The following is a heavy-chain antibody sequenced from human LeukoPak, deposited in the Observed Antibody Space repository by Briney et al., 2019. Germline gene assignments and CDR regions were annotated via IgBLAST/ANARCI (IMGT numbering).Heavy chain of an antibody. Sequence: GGSLRLSCAASGFTFSSYAMSWVRKAPGKGLEWVSTISGSGGSTYYADSVKGRFTISRDNSKNTLYLQMNSLRAEDTAVYYCAKIGYYFGSGSSRDIFDYWGQGTLVTVSS. CDR2: ISGSGGST. J-gene: IGHJ4*02. V-gene: IGHV3-23*01. D-gene: IGHD3-10*01. CDR3: AKIGYYFGSGSSRDIFDY. CDR1: GFTFSSYA.